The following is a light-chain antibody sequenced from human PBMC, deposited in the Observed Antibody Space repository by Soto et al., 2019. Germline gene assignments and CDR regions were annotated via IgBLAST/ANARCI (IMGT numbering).Light chain of an antibody. J-gene: IGKJ3*01. CDR3: QQYNNWPPLT. CDR1: QSVSSN. Sequence: EIVMTQSPATLSVSPGERATLSCRASQSVSSNLAWYQQKPGQAPRLLSYGTSTRATGIPARFSGSGSGTEFTLTLSSLQSEDFAVYYCQQYNNWPPLTFGPGTKVDIK. V-gene: IGKV3-15*01. CDR2: GTS.